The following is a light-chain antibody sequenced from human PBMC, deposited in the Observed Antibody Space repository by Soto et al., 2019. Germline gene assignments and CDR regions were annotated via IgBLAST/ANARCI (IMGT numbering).Light chain of an antibody. CDR1: QSVSSY. V-gene: IGKV3D-15*01. CDR3: QQYNNWPLT. Sequence: EIVLTQSPATLSLSPGERATPSCRASQSVSSYLAWYQQKPGQAPRLLIYGASTRATGIPARFSGSGSGTEFTLTISSLQSEDFAVYYCQQYNNWPLTFGGGTKV. J-gene: IGKJ4*01. CDR2: GAS.